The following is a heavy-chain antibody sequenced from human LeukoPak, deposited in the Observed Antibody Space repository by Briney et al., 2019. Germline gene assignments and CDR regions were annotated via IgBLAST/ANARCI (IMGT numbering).Heavy chain of an antibody. D-gene: IGHD2-15*01. CDR3: ARAADYYYYYMDV. CDR1: GGSISSYY. V-gene: IGHV4-4*07. CDR2: IYTSGST. Sequence: SETLSLTCTVSGGSISSYYWSWIRQPAGKGLEWIGRIYTSGSTNYNPSPKSRVTISVDKSKNQFSLKLSSVTAADTAVYYCARAADYYYYYMDVWGKGTTVTVSS. J-gene: IGHJ6*03.